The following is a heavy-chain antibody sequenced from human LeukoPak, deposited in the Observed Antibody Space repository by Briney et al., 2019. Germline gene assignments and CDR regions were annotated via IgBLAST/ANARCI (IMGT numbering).Heavy chain of an antibody. CDR2: ITWDGGGA. CDR1: GFTFDDYT. Sequence: GGSLRLSCAASGFTFDDYTLHWVRQAPGKGLEWVSLITWDGGGAYYADSVRGRFTIPRDNSRNSLYLQMNSLRIEDTALYYCVKKSGRPYWGQGTLVTVSS. J-gene: IGHJ4*02. V-gene: IGHV3-43*01. D-gene: IGHD1-26*01. CDR3: VKKSGRPY.